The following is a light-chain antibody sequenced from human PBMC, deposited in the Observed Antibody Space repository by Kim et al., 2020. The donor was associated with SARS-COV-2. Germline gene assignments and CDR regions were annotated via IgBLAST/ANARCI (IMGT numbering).Light chain of an antibody. CDR1: ELGHKY. V-gene: IGLV3-1*01. CDR2: QDS. CDR3: QAWDSSTAVV. J-gene: IGLJ2*01. Sequence: SYELTQPPSVSVSPGQTASITCSGDELGHKYTSXYKQKPGQSPVLVMYQDSKRPSGILERFSGSNSGNTATLTISGTQAMDEADYYCQAWDSSTAVVFGG.